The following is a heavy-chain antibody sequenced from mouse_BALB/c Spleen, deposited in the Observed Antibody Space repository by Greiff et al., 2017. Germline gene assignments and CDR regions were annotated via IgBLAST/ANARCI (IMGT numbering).Heavy chain of an antibody. V-gene: IGHV1-5*01. CDR2: IYPGNSDT. J-gene: IGHJ1*01. CDR3: TYYYGSSWYFDV. CDR1: GYTFTSYW. Sequence: EVQLQQSGTVLARPGASVKMSCKASGYTFTSYWMHWVKQRPGQGLEWIGAIYPGNSDTSYNQKFKGKAKLTAVTSTSTAYMELSSLTNEDSAVYYCTYYYGSSWYFDVWGAGTTVTVSS. D-gene: IGHD1-1*01.